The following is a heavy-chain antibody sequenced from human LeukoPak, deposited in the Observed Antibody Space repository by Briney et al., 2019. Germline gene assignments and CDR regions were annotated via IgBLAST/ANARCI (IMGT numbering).Heavy chain of an antibody. D-gene: IGHD6-19*01. CDR1: GYSFTSYG. J-gene: IGHJ4*02. CDR3: ARDLSLAVAGPVDY. CDR2: ISAYNGNT. V-gene: IGHV1-18*01. Sequence: GASVKVSCKASGYSFTSYGISWVRQAPGQGLEWMGWISAYNGNTNYAQKLQGRVTMTTDTSTSTDYMEMRSLRSDDTAVYYCARDLSLAVAGPVDYWGQGTLVTVSS.